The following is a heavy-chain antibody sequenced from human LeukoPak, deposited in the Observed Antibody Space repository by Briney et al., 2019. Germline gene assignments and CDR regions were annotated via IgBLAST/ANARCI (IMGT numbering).Heavy chain of an antibody. D-gene: IGHD1-26*01. CDR2: ITTSDGNT. V-gene: IGHV3-23*01. CDR3: AKDRTVGASYWYFDL. CDR1: GFTFSSYT. J-gene: IGHJ2*01. Sequence: GGSLRLSCAASGFTFSSYTMSWVRQAPGKGLEWVSTITTSDGNTYYTDSVKGRFTISRDSSKNTLFLHMNTLRAEDTAIYYCAKDRTVGASYWYFDLWGRGTLVTVSS.